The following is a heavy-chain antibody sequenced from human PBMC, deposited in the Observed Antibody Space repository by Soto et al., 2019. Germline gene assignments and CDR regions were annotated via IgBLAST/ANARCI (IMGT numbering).Heavy chain of an antibody. CDR3: TRHTTKGYYYGMDV. CDR2: IRSKAYGGTT. D-gene: IGHD2-2*01. V-gene: IGHV3-49*04. Sequence: GGSLRLSCTASGFTFGDYAMSWARQAPGKGLEWVGFIRSKAYGGTTEYAASVKGRFTISRDDSKSIAYLQMNSLKTEDTAVYYCTRHTTKGYYYGMDVWGQGTTVTVSS. J-gene: IGHJ6*02. CDR1: GFTFGDYA.